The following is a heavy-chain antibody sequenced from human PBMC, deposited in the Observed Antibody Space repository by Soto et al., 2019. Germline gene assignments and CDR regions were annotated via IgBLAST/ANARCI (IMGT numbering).Heavy chain of an antibody. V-gene: IGHV1-2*02. CDR1: GYRFTDYY. CDR2: INPNTGGT. D-gene: IGHD6-13*01. Sequence: GASVKVSCKASGYRFTDYYIHWVRQAPGQGPEWMGWINPNTGGTTYAQKFQGRVTMTRDMSMSTAYMELSRLRSDDTALFYCARDQTYSSSWSNCFDPWGQGTLVTVSS. CDR3: ARDQTYSSSWSNCFDP. J-gene: IGHJ5*02.